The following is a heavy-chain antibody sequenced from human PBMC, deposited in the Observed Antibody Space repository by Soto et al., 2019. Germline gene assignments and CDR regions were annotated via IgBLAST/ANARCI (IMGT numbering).Heavy chain of an antibody. V-gene: IGHV4-31*03. J-gene: IGHJ4*02. CDR1: GGSISSGGYY. CDR3: ASAYYYDSSGYYYFDY. CDR2: IYYSGST. Sequence: SETLSRTCTVSGGSISSGGYYWSWILQHPGKGLEWIGYIYYSGSTYYNPSLKSRVTISVDTSKNQFSLKLSSVTAADTAVYYCASAYYYDSSGYYYFDYWGQGTLVTVSS. D-gene: IGHD3-22*01.